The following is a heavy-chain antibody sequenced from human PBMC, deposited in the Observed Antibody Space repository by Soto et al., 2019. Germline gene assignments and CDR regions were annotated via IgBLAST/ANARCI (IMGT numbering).Heavy chain of an antibody. V-gene: IGHV3-74*01. Sequence: GGSLRLSYAASGFTFSDYWMHWGRQAPGKGLVWVSRINSDGSNTRYADSVKGRFTISRDNAKNTVYLEMNSLRDEDTAVYYCVRGVVAGTCWFDPWAQGT. CDR1: GFTFSDYW. CDR2: INSDGSNT. CDR3: VRGVVAGTCWFDP. J-gene: IGHJ5*02. D-gene: IGHD6-19*01.